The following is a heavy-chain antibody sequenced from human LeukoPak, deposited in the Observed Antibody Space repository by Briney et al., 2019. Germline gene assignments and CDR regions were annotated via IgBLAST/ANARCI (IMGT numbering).Heavy chain of an antibody. CDR1: GFTFSTYN. V-gene: IGHV3-21*01. CDR2: ISRDSSYI. J-gene: IGHJ4*02. CDR3: ARGATNFDY. Sequence: GGSLRLSCAASGFTFSTYNMNWFRQAPGKGLEYVSSISRDSSYIYYADSLKGRFTISRDNAKNSLYLQINSLRAEDTAVYYCARGATNFDYWGQGTLVTVSS.